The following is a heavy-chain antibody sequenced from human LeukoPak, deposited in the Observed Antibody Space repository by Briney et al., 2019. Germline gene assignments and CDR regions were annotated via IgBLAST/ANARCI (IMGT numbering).Heavy chain of an antibody. J-gene: IGHJ4*02. CDR2: IYYSGST. CDR3: ARHLEDYYDSSGPFDY. CDR1: GGSISSYY. Sequence: PSETLSLTCTVSGGSISSYYWSWIRQPPGKGLEWIGYIYYSGSTNYNPSLKSRVTISVDTSKNQFSLKLSSVTAADTAVYYCARHLEDYYDSSGPFDYWGQGTLVTVSS. V-gene: IGHV4-59*08. D-gene: IGHD3-22*01.